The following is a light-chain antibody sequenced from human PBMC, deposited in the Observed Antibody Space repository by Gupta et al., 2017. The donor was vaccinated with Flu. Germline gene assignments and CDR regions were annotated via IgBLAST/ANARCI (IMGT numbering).Light chain of an antibody. J-gene: IGLJ1*01. V-gene: IGLV3-1*01. Sequence: SYELTQPPSVSVSPGQTASITCSGDKLGDKYACWYQQQPGQSPVLVIYQDSKRPSGIPERFSGSNSGNTASLTISGTQAMDEADYYCQAWDSSTPYVFGTGTKVTVL. CDR1: KLGDKY. CDR2: QDS. CDR3: QAWDSSTPYV.